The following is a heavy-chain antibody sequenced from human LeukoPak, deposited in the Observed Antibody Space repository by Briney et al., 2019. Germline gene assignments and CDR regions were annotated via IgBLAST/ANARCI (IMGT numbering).Heavy chain of an antibody. CDR2: ISGSGGST. CDR3: AKSEGRAYYMDV. D-gene: IGHD3-10*01. V-gene: IGHV3-23*01. J-gene: IGHJ6*03. CDR1: GFTFSSYS. Sequence: GGSLRLSCAASGFTFSSYSMNWVRQAPGKGLEWVSAISGSGGSTYYADSVKGRFTISRDNSKNTLYLQMNSLRAEDTAVYYCAKSEGRAYYMDVWGKGTTVTVSS.